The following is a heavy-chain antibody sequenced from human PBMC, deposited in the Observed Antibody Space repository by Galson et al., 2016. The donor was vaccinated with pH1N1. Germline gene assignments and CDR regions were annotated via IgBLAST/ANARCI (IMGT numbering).Heavy chain of an antibody. D-gene: IGHD3-22*01. Sequence: SVKVSCKASGGTFSSFAISWVRQAPGQGLEWMGGIIPIFNTPKYAQKFQGRVTISADESSSTAYVELSSLRSEDTAVYYCARLRDYSDSNNYPRYFDYWGQGTLVTVSS. V-gene: IGHV1-69*13. J-gene: IGHJ4*02. CDR3: ARLRDYSDSNNYPRYFDY. CDR1: GGTFSSFA. CDR2: IIPIFNTP.